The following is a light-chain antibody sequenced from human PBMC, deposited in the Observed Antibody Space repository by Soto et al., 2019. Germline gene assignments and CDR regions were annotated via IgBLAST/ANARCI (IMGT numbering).Light chain of an antibody. CDR3: LQDYSYPLT. V-gene: IGKV1-6*01. CDR2: ATS. CDR1: QGIRND. J-gene: IGKJ4*01. Sequence: AIQMTQSPSSLSASVGDRVTITCRASQGIRNDLGWYQQKPGKAPKLLIYATSILQSGVPSRFSGGTSGTDFTLTISSLQPEDFATYYGLQDYSYPLTFGGGTKVEIK.